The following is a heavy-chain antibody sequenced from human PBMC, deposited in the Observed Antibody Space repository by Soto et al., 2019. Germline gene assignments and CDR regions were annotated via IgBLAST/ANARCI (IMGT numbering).Heavy chain of an antibody. V-gene: IGHV1-69*06. Sequence: SVKVSCKASGGTFISYAISLVREAPVQGLESLACIIPIFGTANYAQKFQGRVTITADKSTSTAYMELSSLRSEDTAVYYCASLVNIVVAPAAIWHYHYYGMDVWGQGTTVTVSS. CDR2: IIPIFGTA. CDR1: GGTFISYA. D-gene: IGHD2-2*02. CDR3: ASLVNIVVAPAAIWHYHYYGMDV. J-gene: IGHJ6*02.